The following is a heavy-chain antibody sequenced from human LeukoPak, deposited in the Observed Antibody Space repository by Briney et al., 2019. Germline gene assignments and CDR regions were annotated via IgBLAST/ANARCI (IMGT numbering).Heavy chain of an antibody. J-gene: IGHJ4*02. CDR2: ISGSGGST. CDR1: GFTFSSYA. D-gene: IGHD3-22*01. CDR3: AKAHGGYYDSSGYYY. Sequence: GGSLRLSCAASGFTFSSYAMSWVRKAPGQGLEWVSAISGSGGSTYYADSVKGRFTISRENSKNTLYLQMNSLRAEDTAVYYGAKAHGGYYDSSGYYYWGQGTLVTVSS. V-gene: IGHV3-23*01.